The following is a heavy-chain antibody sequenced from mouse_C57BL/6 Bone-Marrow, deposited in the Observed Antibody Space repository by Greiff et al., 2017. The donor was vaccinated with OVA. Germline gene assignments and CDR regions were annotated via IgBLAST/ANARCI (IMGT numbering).Heavy chain of an antibody. CDR3: ARGRKPLAY. Sequence: QVQLQQSGAELVMPGASVKLSCKASGYTFTSYWMHWVKQRPGQGLEWIGEIDPSDSYTNYNQKFKGKSTLTVDKSSSTAYMQLSSLTSEDSAVYYCARGRKPLAYWGQGTLVTVSA. V-gene: IGHV1-69*01. J-gene: IGHJ3*01. CDR1: GYTFTSYW. CDR2: IDPSDSYT.